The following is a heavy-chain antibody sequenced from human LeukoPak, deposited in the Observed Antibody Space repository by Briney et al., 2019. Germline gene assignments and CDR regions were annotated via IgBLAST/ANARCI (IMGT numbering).Heavy chain of an antibody. CDR2: INHSGST. CDR1: GGSFSGYY. CDR3: ARVGYNYGV. D-gene: IGHD5-24*01. V-gene: IGHV4-34*01. J-gene: IGHJ6*04. Sequence: SETLSLTCAVYGGSFSGYYWSWIRQPPGKGLEWIGEINHSGSTNYNPSLKSRVTISVDTPKNQFSLKLSSVTAADTAVYYCARVGYNYGVWGKGTTVTVSS.